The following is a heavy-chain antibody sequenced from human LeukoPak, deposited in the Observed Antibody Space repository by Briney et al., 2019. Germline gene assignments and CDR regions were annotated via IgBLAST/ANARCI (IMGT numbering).Heavy chain of an antibody. CDR1: DGSISNYY. V-gene: IGHV4-59*01. CDR3: ASGWGYFDY. Sequence: SETLSLTCTVSDGSISNYYWSWIRQPPGKGLEWIGYIYDSGSTNYNPSLKSRVTISLDTSKNQFSLRLTSVTAADTAVYYCASGWGYFDYWGRGTLVTVSS. D-gene: IGHD3-16*01. J-gene: IGHJ4*02. CDR2: IYDSGST.